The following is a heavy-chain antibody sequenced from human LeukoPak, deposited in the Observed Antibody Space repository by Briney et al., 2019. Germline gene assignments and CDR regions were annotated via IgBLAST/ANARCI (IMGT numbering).Heavy chain of an antibody. CDR3: AKTQWKVGATDYFDY. V-gene: IGHV3-23*01. D-gene: IGHD1-26*01. CDR2: INDNGGQR. Sequence: PGGSLRLSCAASGFAFNNYAMTWVRRAPGKGLEWVSNINDNGGQRHYADSVKGRFTISRDNSKNTLFLQMDGLRAEDTAVYYCAKTQWKVGATDYFDYWGQGILVTVSS. J-gene: IGHJ4*02. CDR1: GFAFNNYA.